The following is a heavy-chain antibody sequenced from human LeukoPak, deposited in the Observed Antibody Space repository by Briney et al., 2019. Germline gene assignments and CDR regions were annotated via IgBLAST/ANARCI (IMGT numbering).Heavy chain of an antibody. CDR2: IFHSGST. Sequence: SETLSLTCAVSGGSVTNNNWWSWVRQPPGKGLEWIREIFHSGSTNYNPSLKSRVTMSVDKSKNQFSLRLSSVTAADTAVYYCARVGPTDFWGQGTLVTVSS. CDR3: ARVGPTDF. D-gene: IGHD1-26*01. J-gene: IGHJ4*02. V-gene: IGHV4-4*02. CDR1: GGSVTNNNW.